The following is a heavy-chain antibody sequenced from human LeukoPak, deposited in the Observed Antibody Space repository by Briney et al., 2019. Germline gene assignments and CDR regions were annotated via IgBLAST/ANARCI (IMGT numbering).Heavy chain of an antibody. D-gene: IGHD6-13*01. J-gene: IGHJ4*02. V-gene: IGHV1-2*02. Sequence: ASVNVSCKASGYTFTGYYMHWVRQAPGQGLEWMGWINPNSGGTNCAQKFQGRVTLTRDTSISTAYMELTRLSSDDTAVYYCARTPSLTYSSSWSASSQIYYFDYWGQGTLVTVSS. CDR2: INPNSGGT. CDR1: GYTFTGYY. CDR3: ARTPSLTYSSSWSASSQIYYFDY.